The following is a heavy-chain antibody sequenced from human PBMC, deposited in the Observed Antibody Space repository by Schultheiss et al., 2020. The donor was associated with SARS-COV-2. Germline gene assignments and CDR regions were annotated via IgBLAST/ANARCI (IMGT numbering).Heavy chain of an antibody. V-gene: IGHV2-26*01. CDR3: ARILSGWYASGWYFDL. J-gene: IGHJ2*01. Sequence: ETLSLTCAVSRHSISSNYYWGWIRQPPGKALEWLAHIFSNDEKSYSTSLKSRLTISKDTSKSQVVLTMTNMDPVDTATYYCARILSGWYASGWYFDLWGRGTLVTVSS. D-gene: IGHD6-19*01. CDR1: RHSISSNYYW. CDR2: IFSNDEK.